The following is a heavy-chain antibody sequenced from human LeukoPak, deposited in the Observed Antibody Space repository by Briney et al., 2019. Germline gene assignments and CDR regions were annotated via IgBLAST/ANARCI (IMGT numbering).Heavy chain of an antibody. D-gene: IGHD6-13*01. CDR2: ISYDGSSK. J-gene: IGHJ4*02. V-gene: IGHV3-30*03. CDR1: GFTFSSYG. CDR3: VRGAYSSSWLNFDY. Sequence: GGSLRLSCAASGFTFSSYGMNWVRQAPGKGLEWVAVISYDGSSKYYADSVKGRFTVSRDNSKNTLYLQMNSLRAEDTAVYYCVRGAYSSSWLNFDYWGQGTLVTVSS.